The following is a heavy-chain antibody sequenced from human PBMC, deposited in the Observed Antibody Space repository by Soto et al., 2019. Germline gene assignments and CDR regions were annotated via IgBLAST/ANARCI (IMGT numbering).Heavy chain of an antibody. D-gene: IGHD5-12*01. CDR2: INHRGST. J-gene: IGHJ4*02. CDR1: ARSFSGYY. CDR3: ARGSQHSGYDY. V-gene: IGHV4-34*01. Sequence: PSHTLSLAWAVYARSFSGYYCGWIRQPPVKGLDWIGEINHRGSTNYNPSLKSRVTISVDTSKNQFSLKLSSVTAADTAVYYCARGSQHSGYDYWGQGTLVTVSS.